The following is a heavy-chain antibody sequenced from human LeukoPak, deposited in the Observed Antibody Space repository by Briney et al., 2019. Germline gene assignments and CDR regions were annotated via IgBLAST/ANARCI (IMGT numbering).Heavy chain of an antibody. CDR1: GGSISSHY. J-gene: IGHJ3*02. V-gene: IGHV4-59*08. D-gene: IGHD6-13*01. CDR3: ARRSSYSILNPDAFDI. Sequence: SKTLSLTCTVSGGSISSHYWSWIRQPPGKGLEWIGYIYYSGSTNYNPSLKSRVTISVDTSKNQFSLKLSSVTAADTAVYYCARRSSYSILNPDAFDIRGQGTMVTVSS. CDR2: IYYSGST.